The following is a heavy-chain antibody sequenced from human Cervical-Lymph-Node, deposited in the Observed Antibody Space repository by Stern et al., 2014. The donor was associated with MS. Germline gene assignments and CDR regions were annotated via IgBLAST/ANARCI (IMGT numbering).Heavy chain of an antibody. V-gene: IGHV1-18*01. J-gene: IGHJ4*02. CDR3: ARKGYASGWYGYFDY. CDR2: ISANNGNT. D-gene: IGHD6-19*01. CDR1: GYSFTSHG. Sequence: QVQLVQSGAEVKKPGASVKVSCKASGYSFTSHGISWVRQAPGQGLEWLGWISANNGNTNYAEKLQGRVTMTTDTSTRTVYMELRSLRSDDTAVYYCARKGYASGWYGYFDYWGQGTLVTVSS.